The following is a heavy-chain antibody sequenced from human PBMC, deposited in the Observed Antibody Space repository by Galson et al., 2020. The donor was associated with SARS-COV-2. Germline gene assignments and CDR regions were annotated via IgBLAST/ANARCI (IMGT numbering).Heavy chain of an antibody. D-gene: IGHD3-3*01. CDR2: IRYDGSNK. CDR3: ATDLSAFTIFGVVIVMDV. CDR1: GFTFSSYG. J-gene: IGHJ6*03. Sequence: GGSLRLSCAASGFTFSSYGMHWVRQAPGKGLEWVAVIRYDGSNKYYADSVKGRFTISRDNSKNTLYLQMNSLRAEDTAVYYCATDLSAFTIFGVVIVMDVWGKGTTVTVSS. V-gene: IGHV3-33*01.